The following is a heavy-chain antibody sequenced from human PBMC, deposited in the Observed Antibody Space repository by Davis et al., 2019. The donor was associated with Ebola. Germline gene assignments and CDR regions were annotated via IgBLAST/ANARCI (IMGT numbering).Heavy chain of an antibody. D-gene: IGHD3-3*01. Sequence: PGGSLRLSCAASSFLFICPYMTWVRQAPGKGLEWVAVIWYDGSNKYYADSVKGRFTISRDNSKNTLYLQMNSLRAEYTAVYYCARDPTRTYYDFWSGSSDYYYGMDVWGQGTTVTVS. CDR1: SFLFICPY. CDR2: IWYDGSNK. J-gene: IGHJ6*02. V-gene: IGHV3-33*08. CDR3: ARDPTRTYYDFWSGSSDYYYGMDV.